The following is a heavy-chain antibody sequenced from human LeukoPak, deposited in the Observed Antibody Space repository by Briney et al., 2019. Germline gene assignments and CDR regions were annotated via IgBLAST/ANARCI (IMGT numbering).Heavy chain of an antibody. CDR3: ARVGSGWYTYYFDF. J-gene: IGHJ4*02. CDR2: VRQDGSEK. V-gene: IGHV3-7*01. D-gene: IGHD6-19*01. CDR1: GFTFSSYW. Sequence: GGSLRLSCAASGFTFSSYWMSWVRQVPQKGLEWVANVRQDGSEKYYVDSVKGRFTISRDNAKSSLYLKMNSLRAEETAIYYCARVGSGWYTYYFDFWGQGTLVTVSS.